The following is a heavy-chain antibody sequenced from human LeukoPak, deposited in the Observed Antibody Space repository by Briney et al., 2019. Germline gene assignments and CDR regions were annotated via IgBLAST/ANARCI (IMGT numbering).Heavy chain of an antibody. CDR2: TYYKSKWNN. V-gene: IGHV6-1*01. CDR1: GDSVSSKSAP. D-gene: IGHD6-13*01. Sequence: SQTLSLTCAISGDSVSSKSAPWNSIRQSPSRGLEWLGRTYYKSKWNNEYAISVKSRISINPDTPKNQFSLHLNSVTPEDTAVYFCARSAAGTLDYWGQGTLVTVSS. CDR3: ARSAAGTLDY. J-gene: IGHJ4*02.